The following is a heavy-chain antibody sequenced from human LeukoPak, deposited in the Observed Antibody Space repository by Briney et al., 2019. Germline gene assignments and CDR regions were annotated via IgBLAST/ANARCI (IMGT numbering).Heavy chain of an antibody. CDR1: GVTFSTYA. J-gene: IGHJ2*01. D-gene: IGHD3-10*01. Sequence: ASVKVSCKASGVTFSTYAISWVRQAPGQGLEWMGGIVPILGTPSYAQKFQGRVTITADESTSTAFMELSSLKADDTAAYYCESNLWFRGGDYWYFSLWGRGTLVTVSS. CDR3: ESNLWFRGGDYWYFSL. V-gene: IGHV1-69*13. CDR2: IVPILGTP.